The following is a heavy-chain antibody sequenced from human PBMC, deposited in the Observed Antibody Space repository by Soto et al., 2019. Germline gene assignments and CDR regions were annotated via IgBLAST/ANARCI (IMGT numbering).Heavy chain of an antibody. CDR2: SHPNTGDT. Sequence: QVQLVQSGAEVKKPGASVKLSCQASGYTFSGYYIHWVRQAPGQGLEWMGWSHPNTGDTRHAPKFQDCVNMTPYAAINTAYMDLYRLRSDDTAVYFCVREPPTTGGYDFWGQGTLVTVSS. V-gene: IGHV1-2*04. CDR3: VREPPTTGGYDF. CDR1: GYTFSGYY. D-gene: IGHD1-1*01. J-gene: IGHJ4*02.